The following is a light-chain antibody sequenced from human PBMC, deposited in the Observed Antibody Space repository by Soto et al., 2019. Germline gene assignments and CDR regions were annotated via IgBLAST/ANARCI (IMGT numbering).Light chain of an antibody. CDR2: STD. V-gene: IGLV8-61*01. Sequence: QAVVTQEPSFSVSPGRTVTLTCGLSSDSVSTTYYPTWYQQTPGQAPRTLIYSTDTRSSGVPDRFSGSILGNKAALTITGAQADDESDYYCVLYMGRGIWVFGGGTKVTVL. J-gene: IGLJ3*02. CDR3: VLYMGRGIWV. CDR1: SDSVSTTYY.